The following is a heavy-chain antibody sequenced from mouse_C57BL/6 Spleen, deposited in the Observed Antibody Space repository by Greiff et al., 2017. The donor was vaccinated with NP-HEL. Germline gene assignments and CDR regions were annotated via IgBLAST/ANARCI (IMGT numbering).Heavy chain of an antibody. J-gene: IGHJ2*01. CDR2: IDPSDSNT. D-gene: IGHD1-1*01. V-gene: IGHV1-50*01. CDR3: ARRGYYYGSSQKDY. Sequence: QVQLQQPGAELVKPGASVKLSCKASGYTFTSYWMQWVKQRPGPGLEWIGEIDPSDSNTNYNQKFTGKATLTVDTSSSTAYMQLSSLTSEDSAVYYCARRGYYYGSSQKDYWGQGTTLTVSS. CDR1: GYTFTSYW.